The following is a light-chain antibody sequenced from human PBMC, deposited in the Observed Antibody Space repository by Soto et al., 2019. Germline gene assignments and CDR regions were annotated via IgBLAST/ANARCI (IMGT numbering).Light chain of an antibody. Sequence: EILMTQSPATLAVSAGERATLSCRASQSVNYNLAWYQQKPGQAPRLLIYSASTRGTGTPARFSGSGSGTEFTLTISRLQSEDFAVHYCQQYNNWPPLTFGGGTKVDIK. J-gene: IGKJ4*01. V-gene: IGKV3D-15*01. CDR3: QQYNNWPPLT. CDR1: QSVNYN. CDR2: SAS.